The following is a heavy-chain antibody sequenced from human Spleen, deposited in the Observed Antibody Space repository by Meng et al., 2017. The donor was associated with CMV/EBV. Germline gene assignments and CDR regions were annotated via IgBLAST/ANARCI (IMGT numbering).Heavy chain of an antibody. V-gene: IGHV3-30-3*01. Sequence: GESLKISCAASGFTFSSQAMHWVRQAPGKGLEWVTIIAYDGTDKYYADSVKGRFTVSRDNSKNTLSLQMNSLRPEDTAVYYCATYLAAAGTGWDYWGQGTLVTVSS. D-gene: IGHD6-13*01. CDR2: IAYDGTDK. J-gene: IGHJ4*02. CDR1: GFTFSSQA. CDR3: ATYLAAAGTGWDY.